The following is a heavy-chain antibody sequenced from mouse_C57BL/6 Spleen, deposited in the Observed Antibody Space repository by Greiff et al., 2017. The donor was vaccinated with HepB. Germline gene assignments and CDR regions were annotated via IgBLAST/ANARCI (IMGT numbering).Heavy chain of an antibody. V-gene: IGHV7-3*01. J-gene: IGHJ4*01. CDR1: GFTFTDYY. D-gene: IGHD1-1*01. CDR3: ARSPSYDYGSRDAMDY. Sequence: EVKLVESGGGLVQPGGSLSLSCAASGFTFTDYYMSWVRQPPGKALEWLGFIRNKANGYTTEYSASVKGRFTISRDNSQSILYLQMNALRAEDSATYYCARSPSYDYGSRDAMDYWGQGTSVTVSS. CDR2: IRNKANGYTT.